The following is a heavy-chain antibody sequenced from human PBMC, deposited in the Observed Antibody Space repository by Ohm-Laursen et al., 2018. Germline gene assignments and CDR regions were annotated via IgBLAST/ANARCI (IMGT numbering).Heavy chain of an antibody. J-gene: IGHJ4*02. V-gene: IGHV4-31*01. D-gene: IGHD6-13*01. Sequence: PSETLSLTCTVSSGSISSGDYYWSWIRQHPGKGLEWIGYIYHSGSTDNNPSLKSPVTTSVDTSKNQFSLKLNSVTAADTAVYYCATPVFGSRWYYFDYWGQGTLVTVSS. CDR3: ATPVFGSRWYYFDY. CDR2: IYHSGST. CDR1: SGSISSGDYY.